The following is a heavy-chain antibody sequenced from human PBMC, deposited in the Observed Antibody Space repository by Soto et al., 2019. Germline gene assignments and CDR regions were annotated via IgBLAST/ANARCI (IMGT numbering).Heavy chain of an antibody. Sequence: PSETLSLTCTFSGCSISSGGYYWSWIRQHPGKGLEWIGYIYYSGSTYYNPSLKSRVTISVDTSKNQFSLKLSSVTAADTAVYYCARDSTGYYLFDYWGQGTLVTVSS. CDR1: GCSISSGGYY. D-gene: IGHD3-9*01. CDR3: ARDSTGYYLFDY. V-gene: IGHV4-31*03. J-gene: IGHJ4*02. CDR2: IYYSGST.